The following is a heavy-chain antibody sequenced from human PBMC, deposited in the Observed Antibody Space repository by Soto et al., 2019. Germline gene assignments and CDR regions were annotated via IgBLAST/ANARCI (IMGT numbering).Heavy chain of an antibody. V-gene: IGHV4-34*01. CDR1: GGSFSGYY. CDR2: INHSGST. J-gene: IGHJ4*02. D-gene: IGHD3-9*01. Sequence: QVQLQQWGAGLLKPSETLSLTCAVYGGSFSGYYWSWIRQPPGKGLEWIGEINHSGSTNYNPSLKCRVTISVDTSKNQFSLKLSSVTAADTAVYYCARGLPDYDILAGYSHYFDYWGQGTLVTVSS. CDR3: ARGLPDYDILAGYSHYFDY.